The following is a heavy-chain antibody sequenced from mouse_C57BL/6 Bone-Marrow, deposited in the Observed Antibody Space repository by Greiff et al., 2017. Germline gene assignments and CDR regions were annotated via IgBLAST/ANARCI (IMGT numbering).Heavy chain of an antibody. CDR3: AYSYGWDLGV. CDR2: IYPGSGNT. J-gene: IGHJ1*03. D-gene: IGHD1-1*01. V-gene: IGHV1-81*01. CDR1: GYTFTSYG. Sequence: VQLQESGAELARPGASVKLSCKASGYTFTSYGISWVKQRTGQGLEWIGEIYPGSGNTYYNEQFKGKATLTADKSSSTAYMQLRSLTSEDSAVXFCAYSYGWDLGVWGTGNTVTVSS.